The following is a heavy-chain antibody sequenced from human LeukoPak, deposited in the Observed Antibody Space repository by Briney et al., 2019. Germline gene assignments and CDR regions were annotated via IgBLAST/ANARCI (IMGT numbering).Heavy chain of an antibody. CDR3: ARNGEELDY. CDR1: GFTFSSYA. V-gene: IGHV3-23*01. D-gene: IGHD4-17*01. CDR2: ISGGDIST. J-gene: IGHJ4*02. Sequence: GGSLRLSCAASGFTFSSYAMSWVRQAPGEGLEWVSTISGGDISTYYADSVKGRFTISRDNSKNTLCLQMNSLRVEDTAVYYCARNGEELDYWGLGTLVTVSS.